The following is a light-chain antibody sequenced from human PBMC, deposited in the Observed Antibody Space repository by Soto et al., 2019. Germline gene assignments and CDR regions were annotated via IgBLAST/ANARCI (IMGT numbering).Light chain of an antibody. CDR3: HHYSTSSGVT. Sequence: MMQSPVILSVSPGERATLSCRASQSVSNNVAWYQQKPGQAPRLLIYGTSSRATGTPARFSGSGSGTDFTLTISSLQSEDFAVYYCHHYSTSSGVTFGPGTRVDFK. V-gene: IGKV3-15*01. J-gene: IGKJ3*01. CDR1: QSVSNN. CDR2: GTS.